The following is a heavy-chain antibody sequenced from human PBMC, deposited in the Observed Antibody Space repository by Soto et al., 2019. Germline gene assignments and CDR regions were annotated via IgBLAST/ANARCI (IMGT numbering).Heavy chain of an antibody. V-gene: IGHV4-34*11. CDR1: GGSFSGYY. Sequence: KPSETLSLTCAVDGGSFSGYYWSWIRQPPGKGREWIGYVYYSGTTNYNPSLKSGVTISVDLSKNQFSHRLSSVTTADTALYYCARTTAVPNKHRSRYFFDYWGQGTLVPVS. CDR3: ARTTAVPNKHRSRYFFDY. CDR2: VYYSGTT. J-gene: IGHJ4*02. D-gene: IGHD4-17*01.